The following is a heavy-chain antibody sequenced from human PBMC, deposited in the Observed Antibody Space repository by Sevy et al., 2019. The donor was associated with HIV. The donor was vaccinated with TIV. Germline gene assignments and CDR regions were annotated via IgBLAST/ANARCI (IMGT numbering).Heavy chain of an antibody. Sequence: SETLSHICTVSGASISSSGYYWGWIRQPPGKGLEWFASINYSGYMFYNPSLKSRVTISADTSKNQFSLDLNSVTAADTAIYYCAGPILTYNNGWSYYDYWGQGTVVTVSS. CDR3: AGPILTYNNGWSYYDY. V-gene: IGHV4-39*01. CDR1: GASISSSGYY. CDR2: INYSGYM. J-gene: IGHJ4*02. D-gene: IGHD6-19*01.